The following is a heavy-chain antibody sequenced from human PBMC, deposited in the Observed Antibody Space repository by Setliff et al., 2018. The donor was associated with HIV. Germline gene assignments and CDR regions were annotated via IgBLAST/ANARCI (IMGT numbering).Heavy chain of an antibody. CDR1: GYSISSGYY. D-gene: IGHD6-19*01. J-gene: IGHJ6*03. CDR2: IYHSEST. V-gene: IGHV4-38-2*01. CDR3: ARVERGLRPYTIAVAEDYYYYYMDV. Sequence: PSETLSLTCAVSGYSISSGYYWGWIRQPPGKGLEWIGSIYHSESTYYNPSLKSRVTISVDTSKNQFSLKLSSVTAADTAVYYCARVERGLRPYTIAVAEDYYYYYMDVWGKGTTVTVSS.